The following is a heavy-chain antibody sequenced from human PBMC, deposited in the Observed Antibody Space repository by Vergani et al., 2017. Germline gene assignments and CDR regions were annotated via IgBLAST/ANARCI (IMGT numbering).Heavy chain of an antibody. CDR3: GRHFTHSGSDDRDYYYYSFDV. CDR2: SYPGDSDT. Sequence: EVPLVQSGAEVKTPGESLTLSCKGSGYSFNSYWIGWVRQMPGKGLEWMWISYPGDSDTRYSPSFHGKVTISADKSISTAYLQWSSLKASDNAMYYCGRHFTHSGSDDRDYYYYSFDVWGKGTTVTVSS. CDR1: GYSFNSYW. V-gene: IGHV5-51*01. D-gene: IGHD1-26*01. J-gene: IGHJ6*03.